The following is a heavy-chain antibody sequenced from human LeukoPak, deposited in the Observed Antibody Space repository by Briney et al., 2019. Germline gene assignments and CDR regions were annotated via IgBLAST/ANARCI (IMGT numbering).Heavy chain of an antibody. J-gene: IGHJ4*02. CDR2: INPNSGGT. V-gene: IGHV1-2*06. D-gene: IGHD3-22*01. Sequence: RASVKVSCKASGYTFTGYHMHWVRQAPGQGLEWMGRINPNSGGTNYAQKFQGRVTMTRNTSISTAYMELSSLRSEDTAVYYCARGPHYYDSSGYYHYDYWGQGTLVTVSS. CDR1: GYTFTGYH. CDR3: ARGPHYYDSSGYYHYDY.